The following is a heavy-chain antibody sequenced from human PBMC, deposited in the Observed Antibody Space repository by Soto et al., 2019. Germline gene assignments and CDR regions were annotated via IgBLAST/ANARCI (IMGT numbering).Heavy chain of an antibody. Sequence: GSLRLSCAASGFTFSSYAMSWVRQAPGKGLEWVSAISGSGGSTYYADSVKGRFTISRDNSKNTLYLQMNSLRAEDTAVYYCAKEGLAAAGTDYYGMDVWGQGTTVTVSS. J-gene: IGHJ6*02. V-gene: IGHV3-23*01. CDR1: GFTFSSYA. D-gene: IGHD6-13*01. CDR3: AKEGLAAAGTDYYGMDV. CDR2: ISGSGGST.